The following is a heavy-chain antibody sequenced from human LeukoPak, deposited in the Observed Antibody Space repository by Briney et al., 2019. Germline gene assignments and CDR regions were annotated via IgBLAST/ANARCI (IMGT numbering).Heavy chain of an antibody. D-gene: IGHD3-16*01. CDR3: ARDPIRFGAFDI. Sequence: GGSLRLSCAASGFTFSSYSMNWVRQAPGKGLEWVSSISSSSSYIYYADSVKGRFTVSRDNAKNSLYLQMNSLRAEDTAVYYCARDPIRFGAFDIWGQGTMATVSS. CDR1: GFTFSSYS. CDR2: ISSSSSYI. V-gene: IGHV3-21*01. J-gene: IGHJ3*02.